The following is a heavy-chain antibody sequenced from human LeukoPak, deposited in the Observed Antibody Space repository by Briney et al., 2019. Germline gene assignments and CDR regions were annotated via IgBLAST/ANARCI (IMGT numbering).Heavy chain of an antibody. CDR1: GFAFSNTG. CDR3: ARDAGGAWPFDY. J-gene: IGHJ4*02. V-gene: IGHV3-23*01. D-gene: IGHD4-17*01. Sequence: GGSLRLSCATSGFAFSNTGMTWVRQAPNRGLEWVSTISPTGEGTHYAGSVKGRFTISRDNSKNTLSLFMDSLRADDTATYYCARDAGGAWPFDYWGQGTRVIVSS. CDR2: ISPTGEGT.